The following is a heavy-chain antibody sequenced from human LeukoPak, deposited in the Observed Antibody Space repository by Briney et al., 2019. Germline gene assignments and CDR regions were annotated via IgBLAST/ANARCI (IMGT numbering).Heavy chain of an antibody. CDR2: IRYDGSNK. D-gene: IGHD3-22*01. CDR3: ARGRYDSRIFDY. CDR1: GFTFSSYG. V-gene: IGHV3-30*02. Sequence: GGSLRLSCAASGFTFSSYGIHWVRQAPGKGLEWVAFIRYDGSNKYYTDSVKGRFTISRDNSKNTLYLQMNSLRAEDTAVYYCARGRYDSRIFDYWGQGTLVTVSS. J-gene: IGHJ4*02.